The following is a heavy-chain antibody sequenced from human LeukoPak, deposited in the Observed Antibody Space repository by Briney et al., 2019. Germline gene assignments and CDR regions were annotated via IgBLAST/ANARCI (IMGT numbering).Heavy chain of an antibody. CDR3: AKDSYDFWSGYSWFDP. J-gene: IGHJ5*02. Sequence: GRSLRLSCAASGFTFDDYAMHWVRQAPGKGLGWVSGISWNSGSIGYADSVKGRFTISRDNAKNSLYLQMNSLRAEDTALYYCAKDSYDFWSGYSWFDPWGQGTLVTVSS. D-gene: IGHD3-3*01. V-gene: IGHV3-9*01. CDR2: ISWNSGSI. CDR1: GFTFDDYA.